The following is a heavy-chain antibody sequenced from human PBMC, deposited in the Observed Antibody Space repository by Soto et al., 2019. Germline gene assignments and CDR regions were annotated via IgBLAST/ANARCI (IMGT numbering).Heavy chain of an antibody. CDR1: GGSISRGDFY. D-gene: IGHD3-10*02. CDR3: ARSDKVTGSYYYVICGNFES. Sequence: SDTLSLTCTVSGGSISRGDFYWSWIRQPPGKGLEWIGNIYYSGSTYYNPSLESRVTISVDTSKNQFSLKVSSVTAADSAVYYCARSDKVTGSYYYVICGNFESWGKGSLVTAS. V-gene: IGHV4-30-4*02. CDR2: IYYSGST. J-gene: IGHJ4*02.